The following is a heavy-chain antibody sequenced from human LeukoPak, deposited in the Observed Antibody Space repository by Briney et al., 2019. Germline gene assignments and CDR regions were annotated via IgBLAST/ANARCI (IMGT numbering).Heavy chain of an antibody. D-gene: IGHD6-13*01. V-gene: IGHV4-39*01. CDR1: GGSISSSSYY. CDR2: IYYSGST. CDR3: ASVLSSRRRDWFDP. J-gene: IGHJ5*02. Sequence: SETLSLTCTVSGGSISSSSYYWGWIRQPPGKGLEWIGSIYYSGSTYYNPSLKSRVTISVDTSKNQFSLKLSSVTAADTAVYYCASVLSSRRRDWFDPWGQGTLVTVSS.